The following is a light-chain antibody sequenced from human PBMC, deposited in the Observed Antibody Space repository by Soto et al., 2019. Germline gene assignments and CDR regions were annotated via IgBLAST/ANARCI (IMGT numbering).Light chain of an antibody. CDR2: EVS. J-gene: IGLJ3*02. Sequence: QSALTQPPSASGSPGQSVTISCTGTSSDVGDYNYVSWYQQYPGKAPKLMIYEVSNRPSGVPDRFSGSKSGNTASLTVSGLQAEDEAAYYCSSYAGSNNWVFGGGTKVTVL. V-gene: IGLV2-8*01. CDR3: SSYAGSNNWV. CDR1: SSDVGDYNY.